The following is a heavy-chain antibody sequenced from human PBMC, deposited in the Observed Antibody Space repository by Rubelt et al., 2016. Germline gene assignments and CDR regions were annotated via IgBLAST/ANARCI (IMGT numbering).Heavy chain of an antibody. CDR3: ARDGTYSTSYYYYYMDV. D-gene: IGHD2-15*01. CDR2: IYHSGST. J-gene: IGHJ6*03. CDR1: GGSISSSSYY. V-gene: IGHV4-39*07. Sequence: QLQLQESGPGLVKPSETLSLTCTVSGGSISSSSYYWGWIRQPPGKGLEWIGSIYHSGSTYYNPSLKSRVTISVDTSKNQCSLKLSSVTAADTAVYYCARDGTYSTSYYYYYMDVWGKGTTVTVSS.